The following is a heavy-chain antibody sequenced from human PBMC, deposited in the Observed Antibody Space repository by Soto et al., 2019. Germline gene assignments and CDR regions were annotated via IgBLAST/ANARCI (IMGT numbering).Heavy chain of an antibody. CDR3: ARDLTSVRGS. J-gene: IGHJ4*02. CDR2: IIPIFDAT. Sequence: QVQMVQSGAEVKKPGSSARVSCKVSGGTFSRHSISWVRQAPGQGLEWMGGIIPIFDATQYAQKFQGRLTITADESTTTFHMDMGGLRPEDTAIYDCARDLTSVRGSWGQGTLVTVS. D-gene: IGHD2-15*01. CDR1: GGTFSRHS. V-gene: IGHV1-69*01.